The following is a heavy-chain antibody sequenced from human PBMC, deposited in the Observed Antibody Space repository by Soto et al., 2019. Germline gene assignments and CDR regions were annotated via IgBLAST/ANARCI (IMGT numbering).Heavy chain of an antibody. CDR1: GFVFSDHY. Sequence: EVQLVESGGGLVQPGGSLRLSCAVSGFVFSDHYMDWVRQAPGKGLEWVGRTRNRAQRYITEYAAFVKGRFTISRDDSKNLLYLQMSSLKTEDTAMYYCVRRQQGAADYWGQGTLVTVSS. CDR2: TRNRAQRYIT. D-gene: IGHD2-15*01. CDR3: VRRQQGAADY. J-gene: IGHJ4*02. V-gene: IGHV3-72*01.